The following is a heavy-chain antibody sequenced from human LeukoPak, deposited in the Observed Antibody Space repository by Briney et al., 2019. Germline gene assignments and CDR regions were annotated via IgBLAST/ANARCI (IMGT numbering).Heavy chain of an antibody. J-gene: IGHJ4*02. CDR2: ISAYNGNT. CDR3: ARGERYYDSSGYYDIDY. D-gene: IGHD3-22*01. Sequence: ASVKVSCKASGYTFTSYGISWVRQAPGQGLEWMGWISAYNGNTNYAQKLQVRVTMTTDTATSTAYMELRSMRSDDTAVYYCARGERYYDSSGYYDIDYWGERTPVTVSS. V-gene: IGHV1-18*01. CDR1: GYTFTSYG.